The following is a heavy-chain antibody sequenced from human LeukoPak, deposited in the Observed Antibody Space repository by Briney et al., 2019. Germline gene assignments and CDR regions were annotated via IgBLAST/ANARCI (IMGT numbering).Heavy chain of an antibody. J-gene: IGHJ4*02. CDR2: ISAYTGNT. Sequence: GASVKVSCKASGYTLTHYGISWVRQAPGQGLEWMGWISAYTGNTNYAQKIQGRVTMTTDTSTSTAYMELRSLRSDDTAVYDCARRGGYCSGSGFSPYFFDYWGQGTLVTVSS. CDR1: GYTLTHYG. CDR3: ARRGGYCSGSGFSPYFFDY. D-gene: IGHD2-15*01. V-gene: IGHV1-18*01.